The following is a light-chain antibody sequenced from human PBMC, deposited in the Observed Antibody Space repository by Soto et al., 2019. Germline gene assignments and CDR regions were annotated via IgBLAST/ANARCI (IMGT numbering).Light chain of an antibody. CDR1: QGISFY. Sequence: DIQLTHSPSFLSASVGDSATITCRASQGISFYLAWYQQKPGEAPKRLIYAASTLQSGVPSRFSGSGSGTDFTLTISSLQPEDFATYCCQQLGSYPFTFGPGTKVDIK. J-gene: IGKJ3*01. V-gene: IGKV1-9*01. CDR2: AAS. CDR3: QQLGSYPFT.